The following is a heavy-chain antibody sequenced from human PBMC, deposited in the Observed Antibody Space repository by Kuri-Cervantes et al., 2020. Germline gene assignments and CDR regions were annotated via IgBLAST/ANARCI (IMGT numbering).Heavy chain of an antibody. D-gene: IGHD6-19*01. J-gene: IGHJ6*02. CDR2: IYSGGST. CDR3: ARVGVYSSGWGGNYYYGMDV. Sequence: GESLKISCAASGFTVSSNYMSWVRQAPGKGLERVSVIYSGGSTYYADSVKGRFTISRDNSKNTLYLQMNSLRAEDTAVYYCARVGVYSSGWGGNYYYGMDVWGQGTTVTVSS. V-gene: IGHV3-53*01. CDR1: GFTVSSNY.